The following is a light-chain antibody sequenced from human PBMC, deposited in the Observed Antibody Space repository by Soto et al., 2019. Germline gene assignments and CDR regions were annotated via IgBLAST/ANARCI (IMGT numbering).Light chain of an antibody. Sequence: QAVVTQGPPVTVSPGGTVTLTCGPSTGAVTSGHYPFWFQQKPGQAPRTLIYDTTNKYSWTPARFSGSLLGGKAALILSGAQPEDEADYYCLLSYNGVRVFGGGTKVTVL. V-gene: IGLV7-46*01. J-gene: IGLJ3*02. CDR1: TGAVTSGHY. CDR2: DTT. CDR3: LLSYNGVRV.